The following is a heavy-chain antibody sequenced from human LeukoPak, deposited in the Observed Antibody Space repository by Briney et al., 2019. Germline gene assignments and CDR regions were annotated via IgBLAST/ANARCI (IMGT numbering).Heavy chain of an antibody. CDR1: GFTVSSYA. J-gene: IGHJ4*02. V-gene: IGHV3-23*01. CDR3: AKEGTSGYYDYFDY. CDR2: ISGSGGTT. D-gene: IGHD3-3*01. Sequence: GGSLRLSCAASGFTVSSYAMSWVRQAPGKGLEWVSVISGSGGTTYYADSVKGRFTISRDNSKNTLYLQMNSLRAEDTAIYSCAKEGTSGYYDYFDYWGQGTLVTVSS.